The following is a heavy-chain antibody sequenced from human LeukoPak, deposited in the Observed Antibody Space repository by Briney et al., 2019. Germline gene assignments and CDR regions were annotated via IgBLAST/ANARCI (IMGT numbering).Heavy chain of an antibody. D-gene: IGHD2-8*02. J-gene: IGHJ4*02. Sequence: PGGSLRLSCAASGFTFSSYAMHWVRQAPGKGLEWVAVISYDGSNKYYADSVKGRFTISRDNSKNTLYLQMNSLRAEDTAVYYCARESGGGAHVNYWGQGTLVTVSS. V-gene: IGHV3-30*01. CDR3: ARESGGGAHVNY. CDR2: ISYDGSNK. CDR1: GFTFSSYA.